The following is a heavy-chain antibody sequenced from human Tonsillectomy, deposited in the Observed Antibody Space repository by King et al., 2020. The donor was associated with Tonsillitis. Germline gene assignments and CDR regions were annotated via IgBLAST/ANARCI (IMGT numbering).Heavy chain of an antibody. CDR2: ISHSGST. Sequence: VQVQQWGAGLLKPSETLSLTCAVYGGSCSDYYWSWIRQPPGKGLEWLGEISHSGSTNYKPSLKSGVTISVDTSKNQFSLKLSSVTAADTAVYYCARGKYDVWSGYPDYFDYWGRGTLVTVSS. CDR1: GGSCSDYY. CDR3: ARGKYDVWSGYPDYFDY. V-gene: IGHV4-34*01. D-gene: IGHD3-3*01. J-gene: IGHJ4*02.